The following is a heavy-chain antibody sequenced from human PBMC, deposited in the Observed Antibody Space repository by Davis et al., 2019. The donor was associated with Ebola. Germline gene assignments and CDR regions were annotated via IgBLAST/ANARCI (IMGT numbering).Heavy chain of an antibody. CDR1: GGTFSSYA. V-gene: IGHV1-2*02. D-gene: IGHD6-19*01. CDR3: TRGQTVAGSSGPITEGDY. CDR2: INANTGDT. J-gene: IGHJ4*01. Sequence: ASVKVSCKASGGTFSSYAISWVRXPPVLPXSWFGCINANTGDTNRAQKFQGRVAMTRDTSISTAYMEMSGLTSDDTAVYYCTRGQTVAGSSGPITEGDYWGQGTLVTVSS.